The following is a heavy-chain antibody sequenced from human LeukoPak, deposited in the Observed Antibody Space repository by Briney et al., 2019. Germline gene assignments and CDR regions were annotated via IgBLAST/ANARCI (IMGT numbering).Heavy chain of an antibody. J-gene: IGHJ6*02. CDR1: GFTVSSNY. Sequence: GGSLRLSCAASGFTVSSNYMSWVRQAPGKGLEWVSVIYSGGSTYYADSVKGRFTISRDNSKNTVYLQMNSLRAEDTAVYYCASPDGNTMVRGEYYYGMDVWGQGTTVTVSS. CDR3: ASPDGNTMVRGEYYYGMDV. CDR2: IYSGGST. V-gene: IGHV3-53*01. D-gene: IGHD3-10*01.